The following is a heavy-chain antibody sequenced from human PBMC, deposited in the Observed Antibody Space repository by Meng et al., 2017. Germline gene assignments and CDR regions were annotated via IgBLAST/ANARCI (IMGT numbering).Heavy chain of an antibody. D-gene: IGHD3-3*01. CDR3: ASGGGYYTDY. J-gene: IGHJ4*02. CDR1: GFTFSTYS. V-gene: IGHV3-23*01. CDR2: ISGSGGNT. Sequence: GESLMISCAASGFTFSTYSMRWVRQAPGKGLEWVSGISGSGGNTNYADSVKGRFTISRDNSKNTLYLQMNNLRAEDTAVYYCASGGGYYTDYWGQGTLVTVSS.